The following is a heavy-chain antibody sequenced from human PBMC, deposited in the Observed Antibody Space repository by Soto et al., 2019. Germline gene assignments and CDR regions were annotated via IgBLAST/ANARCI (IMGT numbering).Heavy chain of an antibody. J-gene: IGHJ6*02. D-gene: IGHD3-3*01. CDR1: GFTFSSSA. CDR2: IGRRSNT. V-gene: IGHV3-23*01. Sequence: GGSLRLSCTASGFTFSSSAVTWARQAPGKGLEWVSTIGRRSNTYYADSVKGRFTISRDDSKNTLSLQMNSLRAEDTAVYYCAKDLTGTDFWSGYRTVYYYYGMDVWGQGTTVTVSS. CDR3: AKDLTGTDFWSGYRTVYYYYGMDV.